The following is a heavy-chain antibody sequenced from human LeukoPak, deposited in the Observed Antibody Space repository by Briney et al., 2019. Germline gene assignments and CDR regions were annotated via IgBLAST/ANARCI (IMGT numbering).Heavy chain of an antibody. D-gene: IGHD4-23*01. CDR3: ARDGGSKPDYGGNYWFDP. CDR2: IYTSGST. V-gene: IGHV4-61*02. Sequence: SQTLSLTCTVSRGSISSGSYYWSWIRQPAGKGLEWIGRIYTSGSTNYNPSLKSRVTISVDTSKNQFSLKLSSVTAADTAVYYCARDGGSKPDYGGNYWFDPWGQGTLVTVSS. CDR1: RGSISSGSYY. J-gene: IGHJ5*02.